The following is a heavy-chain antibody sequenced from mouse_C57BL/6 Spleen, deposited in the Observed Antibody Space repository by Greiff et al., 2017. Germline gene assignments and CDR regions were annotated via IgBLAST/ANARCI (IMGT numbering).Heavy chain of an antibody. CDR1: GYTFTSYW. J-gene: IGHJ3*01. D-gene: IGHD3-2*02. V-gene: IGHV1-55*01. CDR2: IYPGSGST. CDR3: ARGRQLRPAWFAY. Sequence: QVQLQQPGAELVKPGASVKMSCKASGYTFTSYWITWVKQRPGQGLEWIGDIYPGSGSTNYNEKFKSKATLSVDTSSRTAYMQLSSLTSADSAVFYCARGRQLRPAWFAYWGQGTLVTVSA.